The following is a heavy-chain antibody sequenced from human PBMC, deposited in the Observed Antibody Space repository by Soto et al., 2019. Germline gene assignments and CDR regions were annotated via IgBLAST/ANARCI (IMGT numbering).Heavy chain of an antibody. CDR1: GGSIGTYY. CDR2: IYYRGNT. Sequence: SETLSLTCTVSGGSIGTYYWSWIRQPPGKGLEWIGYIYYRGNTDYNPSLKSRVTISLDTPKNQFSLKLSSVTAADTAVYYCARRYGSWFDGWGQGSLVTVSS. CDR3: ARRYGSWFDG. V-gene: IGHV4-59*08. D-gene: IGHD5-18*01. J-gene: IGHJ5*02.